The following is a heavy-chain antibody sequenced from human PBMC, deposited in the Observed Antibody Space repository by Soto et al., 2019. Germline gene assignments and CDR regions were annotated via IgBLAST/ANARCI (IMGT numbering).Heavy chain of an antibody. CDR1: GYTFTSYY. D-gene: IGHD2-2*01. CDR3: ARDTAVSGVPAATVYYYGMDV. Sequence: XSVKVSCKASGYTFTSYYMHWVRQAPGQGLEWMGIINPSGGSTSYAQKFQGRVTMTRDTSTSTVYMELSSLRSEDTAVYYCARDTAVSGVPAATVYYYGMDVWGQGTTVTSP. V-gene: IGHV1-46*01. J-gene: IGHJ6*02. CDR2: INPSGGST.